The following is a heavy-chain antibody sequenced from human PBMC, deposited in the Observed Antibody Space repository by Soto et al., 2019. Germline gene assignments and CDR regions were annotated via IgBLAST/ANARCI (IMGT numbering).Heavy chain of an antibody. CDR3: AREPPRRYSYGQGLDY. CDR2: ISTNNGNT. J-gene: IGHJ4*02. D-gene: IGHD5-18*01. CDR1: GYTFTSYG. V-gene: IGHV1-18*04. Sequence: HVQLVQSGAEVKKPGASVKVSCKASGYTFTSYGISWVRQAPVQGLEWMGWISTNNGNTNYAQKLQGRDTMTTDTSTSTAYMEVRSLRSDDTAVYYCAREPPRRYSYGQGLDYWGQGTLVTVSS.